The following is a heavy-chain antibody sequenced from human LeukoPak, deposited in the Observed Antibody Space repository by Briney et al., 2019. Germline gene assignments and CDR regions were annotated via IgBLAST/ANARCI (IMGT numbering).Heavy chain of an antibody. CDR2: IYYSGST. J-gene: IGHJ4*02. CDR3: ARDFVTSGWYGIQDD. CDR1: GGSVSSGSYY. Sequence: PSETLSLTCTVSGGSVSSGSYYWSWIRQPPGKGLEWIGYIYYSGSTNYNPSLKSRVTISVDTPKNQFSLKLSSVTAADTAVYYCARDFVTSGWYGIQDDWGQGTLVTVSS. D-gene: IGHD6-19*01. V-gene: IGHV4-61*01.